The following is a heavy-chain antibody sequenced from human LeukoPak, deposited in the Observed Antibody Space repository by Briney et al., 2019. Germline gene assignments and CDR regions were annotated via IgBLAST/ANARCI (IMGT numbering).Heavy chain of an antibody. V-gene: IGHV3-23*01. CDR2: ISGSGGRT. D-gene: IGHD3-22*01. Sequence: GGSPRLSCAASGFTFNSYTMIWVRQAPGKGLEWVSAISGSGGRTYYSDSVKGRFTISRDNSQNTLYLQMNSLRAEDTALYYCAKTVVNSGWNHFDFWGQGTLVTVSP. CDR3: AKTVVNSGWNHFDF. CDR1: GFTFNSYT. J-gene: IGHJ4*02.